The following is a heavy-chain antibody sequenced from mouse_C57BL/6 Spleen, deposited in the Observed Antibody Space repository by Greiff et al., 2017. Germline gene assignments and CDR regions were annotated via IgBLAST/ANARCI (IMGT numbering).Heavy chain of an antibody. CDR3: VRECIYSSGYFDV. Sequence: DVHLVESGGGLVQPKGSLKLSCAASGFSFNTYAMNWVRQAPGKGLEWVARISSKSNNYATYYADSVKDRFTISRDDSESMLYLQMNNLKTEDTAMYYCVRECIYSSGYFDVWGTGTTVTVSS. J-gene: IGHJ1*03. CDR2: ISSKSNNYAT. CDR1: GFSFNTYA. V-gene: IGHV10-1*01. D-gene: IGHD2-1*01.